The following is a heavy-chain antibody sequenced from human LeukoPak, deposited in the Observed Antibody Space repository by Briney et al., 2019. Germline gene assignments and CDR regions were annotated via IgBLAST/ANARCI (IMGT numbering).Heavy chain of an antibody. V-gene: IGHV4-39*07. J-gene: IGHJ4*02. Sequence: SETLSLTCTVSGGSISSSSYYWGWIRQPPGKGLEWIGSIYYSGSTYYNPSLKSRVTISVDTSKNQFSLKLSSVTAADTAVYYCARDQNWTFDYWGRGTLVTVSS. CDR3: ARDQNWTFDY. CDR1: GGSISSSSYY. CDR2: IYYSGST. D-gene: IGHD1-1*01.